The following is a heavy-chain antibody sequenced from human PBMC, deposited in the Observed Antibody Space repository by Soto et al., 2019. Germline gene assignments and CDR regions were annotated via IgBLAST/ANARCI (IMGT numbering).Heavy chain of an antibody. CDR2: ISGGSVNI. CDR3: AKDESGGAAKY. CDR1: GFTLSSFS. Sequence: EMQLLESGGDLVQLGGSLRLSCVASGFTLSSFSMHWIRQTPGSGLEWVSTISGGSVNIDYADSVKGRFTISRDNSRNPLYLQMARLRVEDTATYCSAKDESGGAAKYWGQGTLVSVSS. D-gene: IGHD1-26*01. J-gene: IGHJ4*02. V-gene: IGHV3-23*01.